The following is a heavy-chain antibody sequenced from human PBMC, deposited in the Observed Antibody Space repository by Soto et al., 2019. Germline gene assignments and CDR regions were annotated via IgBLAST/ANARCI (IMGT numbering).Heavy chain of an antibody. CDR3: AREGVDTAMVSRQDYYYYMDV. D-gene: IGHD5-18*01. J-gene: IGHJ6*03. CDR2: ISAYNGNT. CDR1: GYTFTSYG. V-gene: IGHV1-18*01. Sequence: ASVKVSCNASGYTFTSYGISWARQAPGQGLEWMGWISAYNGNTNYAQKLQGRVTMTTDTSTSTAYMELRSLRSDDTAVYYCAREGVDTAMVSRQDYYYYMDVWGKGTTVTVSS.